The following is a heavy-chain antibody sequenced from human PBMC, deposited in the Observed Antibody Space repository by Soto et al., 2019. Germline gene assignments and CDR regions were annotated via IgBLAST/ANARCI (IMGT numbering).Heavy chain of an antibody. CDR2: ISWNSGSI. J-gene: IGHJ4*02. Sequence: EVQLVESGGGLVQPGRSLRLSCAASGFTFDDYAMHWVRQAPGKGLEWVSGISWNSGSIGYADSVKGRFTISRDNAKNSLYLQMNSLRAEDTALYYCAKAPYCSGGSCYSDPPVYWGQGTLVTVSS. V-gene: IGHV3-9*01. CDR1: GFTFDDYA. CDR3: AKAPYCSGGSCYSDPPVY. D-gene: IGHD2-15*01.